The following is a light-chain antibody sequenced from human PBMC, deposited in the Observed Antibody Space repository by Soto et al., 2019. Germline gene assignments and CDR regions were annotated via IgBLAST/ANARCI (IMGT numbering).Light chain of an antibody. J-gene: IGKJ4*01. CDR3: QQANSFPLT. Sequence: DIQMTQSPSSVSASVGDRVTITCRASQGISSRLAWYQQKPGKAPNLLIYAASSLQSGVLSRSSGTGSETAFTLIIGSLQPEDFATYYCQQANSFPLTFGGGTKVEIK. CDR1: QGISSR. CDR2: AAS. V-gene: IGKV1-12*01.